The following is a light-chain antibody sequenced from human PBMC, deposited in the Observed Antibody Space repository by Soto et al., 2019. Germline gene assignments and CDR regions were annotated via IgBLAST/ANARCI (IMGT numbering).Light chain of an antibody. J-gene: IGLJ3*02. CDR2: EVS. Sequence: QSALTQPASVSGSPGQSITISCTGTTSDVGGYNYVSWFQQYPGKAPKLKIYEVSNRPSGVSNRFSGSKSGNTASLTISDLQAEYEADYYFTSYTSSSTWVFGGGTKLTVL. CDR3: TSYTSSSTWV. CDR1: TSDVGGYNY. V-gene: IGLV2-14*01.